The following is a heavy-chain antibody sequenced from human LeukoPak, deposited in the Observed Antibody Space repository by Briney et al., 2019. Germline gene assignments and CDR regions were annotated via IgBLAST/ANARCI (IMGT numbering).Heavy chain of an antibody. D-gene: IGHD2-2*01. CDR3: ARYKDCSSTSCYGLDYFDY. J-gene: IGHJ4*02. V-gene: IGHV4-31*03. Sequence: SETLSLTCTVSGGSIRSGGYYWSWIRQHPGKGLEWIGYIYYSGSTYYNPSLKSRVTISVDTSKNQFSLNLSSVTAADTAVYYCARYKDCSSTSCYGLDYFDYWGQGTLVTVSS. CDR1: GGSIRSGGYY. CDR2: IYYSGST.